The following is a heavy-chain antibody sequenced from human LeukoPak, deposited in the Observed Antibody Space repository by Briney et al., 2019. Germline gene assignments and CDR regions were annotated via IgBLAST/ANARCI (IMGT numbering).Heavy chain of an antibody. V-gene: IGHV1-58*01. CDR3: AAGMTTVTG. Sequence: ASVKVSCKASGFTFTTPAVQWVRQARGQRLEWIGWIVVGSGNTNYAQKFQERVIITRDMSTSTAYMELSSLRFEDTAVYYCAAGMTTVTGWGQGTLVTVSS. CDR2: IVVGSGNT. J-gene: IGHJ4*02. CDR1: GFTFTTPA. D-gene: IGHD4-11*01.